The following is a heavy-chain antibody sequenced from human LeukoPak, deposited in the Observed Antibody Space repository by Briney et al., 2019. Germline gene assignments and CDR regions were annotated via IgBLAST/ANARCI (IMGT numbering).Heavy chain of an antibody. CDR3: ANPAVVTASYYYYGMDV. CDR2: ISGSGGST. CDR1: GFTFSSYA. J-gene: IGHJ6*02. D-gene: IGHD2-21*02. Sequence: GGSLRLSCAASGFTFSSYAMSWVRQAPGKGLEWVSAISGSGGSTYYADSVEGRFTISRDNSKNTLYLQMNSLRAEDTAVYYCANPAVVTASYYYYGMDVWGQGTTVTVSS. V-gene: IGHV3-23*01.